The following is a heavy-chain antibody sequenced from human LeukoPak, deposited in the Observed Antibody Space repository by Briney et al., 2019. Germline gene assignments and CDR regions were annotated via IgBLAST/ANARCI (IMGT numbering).Heavy chain of an antibody. CDR2: ISAYNGNT. D-gene: IGHD3-10*01. CDR3: ARGATILLWFGGHSPPAPNFDY. Sequence: ASVKVSCKASGYTFTSYGISWVRQAPGQGLEWMGWISAYNGNTNYAQKLQGRVTMTTDTSTSTAYMELRSLRSDDTAVYYCARGATILLWFGGHSPPAPNFDYWGQGTLVTVSS. CDR1: GYTFTSYG. J-gene: IGHJ4*02. V-gene: IGHV1-18*01.